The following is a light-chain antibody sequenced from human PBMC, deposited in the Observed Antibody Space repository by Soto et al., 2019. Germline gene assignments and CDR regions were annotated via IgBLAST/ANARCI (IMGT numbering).Light chain of an antibody. CDR2: HVS. J-gene: IGLJ1*01. CDR3: SSYTSSTTYV. CDR1: SSDVGGYNY. V-gene: IGLV2-14*03. Sequence: QSALTQPASVSGSPGQSITISCSGTSSDVGGYNYVSWYQQHPGKAPKLMVYHVSDRPSGVSNRFSGSKSGSTASLTISGLQAEDEADYYCSSYTSSTTYVFGTGTKVTVL.